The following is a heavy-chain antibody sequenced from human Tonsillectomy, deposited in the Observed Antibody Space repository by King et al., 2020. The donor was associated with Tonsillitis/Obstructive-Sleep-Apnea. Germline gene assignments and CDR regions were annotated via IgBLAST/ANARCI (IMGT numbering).Heavy chain of an antibody. D-gene: IGHD3-9*01. V-gene: IGHV4-34*01. CDR2: INHSGST. J-gene: IGHJ4*02. CDR3: ARGDLLTGYYASTDFDY. Sequence: VQLQQWGAGLLKPSETLSLTRAVYGGSFSAYYWSWIRQSPGKGLEWIGEINHSGSTKYNPSLKSRVIISLDTSKSQFSLRLSSVTAADTAVYYCARGDLLTGYYASTDFDYWGQGTLVTVSS. CDR1: GGSFSAYY.